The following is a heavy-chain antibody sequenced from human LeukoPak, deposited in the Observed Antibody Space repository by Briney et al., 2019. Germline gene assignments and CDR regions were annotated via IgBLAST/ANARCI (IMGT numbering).Heavy chain of an antibody. V-gene: IGHV1-3*01. D-gene: IGHD6-13*01. CDR3: ARARIAAAGRYYFDY. CDR1: GYTITNYA. CDR2: INAGNGNT. Sequence: ASVKVSCKASGYTITNYAMHWVRQAPGQRLEWMGWINAGNGNTKYSQKFQGRVTITRDTFASIVYMELSSLRSDDTAVYYCARARIAAAGRYYFDYWGQGTLVTVSS. J-gene: IGHJ4*02.